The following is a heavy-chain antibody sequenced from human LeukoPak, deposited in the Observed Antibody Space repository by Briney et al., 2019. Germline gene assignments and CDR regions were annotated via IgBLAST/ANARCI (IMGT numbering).Heavy chain of an antibody. CDR3: AREGRGVYYGSGSFDY. V-gene: IGHV3-66*01. CDR2: IYSGGST. D-gene: IGHD3-10*01. Sequence: PGGSLRLSCAASGFTVSSNYMSWVRQAPEKGLEWVSVIYSGGSTYYADSVKGRFTISRDNSKNTLYLQMNSLRAEDTAVYYCAREGRGVYYGSGSFDYWGQGTLVTVSS. CDR1: GFTVSSNY. J-gene: IGHJ4*02.